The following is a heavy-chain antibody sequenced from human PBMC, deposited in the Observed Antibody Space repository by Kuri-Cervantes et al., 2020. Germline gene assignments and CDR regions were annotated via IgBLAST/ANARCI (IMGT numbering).Heavy chain of an antibody. Sequence: ETLSLTCAASGFTFSGSAMHWVRQASGKGLEWVGRIRSKANSYATTYAASVKGRFTISRDDSKNTAYLQMNSLKTEDTALYYCTRHTQGDSYGYVDAFDIWGQGTMVTVSS. CDR1: GFTFSGSA. V-gene: IGHV3-73*01. CDR2: IRSKANSYAT. J-gene: IGHJ3*02. D-gene: IGHD5-18*01. CDR3: TRHTQGDSYGYVDAFDI.